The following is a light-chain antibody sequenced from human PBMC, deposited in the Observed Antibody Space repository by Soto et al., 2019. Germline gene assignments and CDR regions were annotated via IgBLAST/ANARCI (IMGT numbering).Light chain of an antibody. CDR3: QQYNSYSRFT. V-gene: IGKV1-5*01. J-gene: IGKJ3*01. CDR1: QSISSW. CDR2: DAS. Sequence: DIQMTQSPSTLSASVGDRVTITCRASQSISSWLAWYQQKPGKAPKLLIYDASSLESGVPSRFSGSGSGTDFTLTISSLQPDDFATYYCQQYNSYSRFTFGPGTKVDIK.